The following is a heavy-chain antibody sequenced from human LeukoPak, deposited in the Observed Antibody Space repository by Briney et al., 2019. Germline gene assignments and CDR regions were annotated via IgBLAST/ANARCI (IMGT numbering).Heavy chain of an antibody. CDR3: ARVVRQAYQLLPQINYYYYMDV. V-gene: IGHV4-31*11. CDR1: GGSFSGYY. J-gene: IGHJ6*03. CDR2: IYYSGST. Sequence: SETLSLTCAVYGGSFSGYYWSWIRQHPGKGLEWIGYIYYSGSTYYNPSLKSRVTISVDTSKNQFSLKLSSVTAADTAVYYCARVVRQAYQLLPQINYYYYMDVWGKGTTVTVSS. D-gene: IGHD2-2*01.